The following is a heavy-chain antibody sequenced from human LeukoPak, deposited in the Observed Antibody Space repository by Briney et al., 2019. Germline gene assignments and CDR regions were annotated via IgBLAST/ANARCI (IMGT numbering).Heavy chain of an antibody. V-gene: IGHV1-2*02. Sequence: ASVKVSCKASGYTFTGYYMHWVRQAPGQGLEWMGWINPNSGGTNYAQKFQGRVTMTTDTSTTTAYLEVTSLRPDDTAVYYCARDSSGFYYVHWGQGTLVTVSS. D-gene: IGHD3-22*01. CDR1: GYTFTGYY. CDR3: ARDSSGFYYVH. CDR2: INPNSGGT. J-gene: IGHJ4*02.